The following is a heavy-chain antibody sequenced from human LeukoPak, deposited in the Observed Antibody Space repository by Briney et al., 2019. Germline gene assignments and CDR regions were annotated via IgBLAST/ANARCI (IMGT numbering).Heavy chain of an antibody. CDR3: ARRTFGGVIKY. CDR1: GGSTSSHSFY. J-gene: IGHJ4*02. V-gene: IGHV4-39*01. CDR2: IYYSGNT. Sequence: SETLSLTCTVSGGSTSSHSFYWGWIRQPPGKGLEWIGSIYYSGNTYYNPSLKSRVTISVDTSKNQFSLRLSSVTAADTAVYYCARRTFGGVIKYWGQGTLVTVSS. D-gene: IGHD3-16*02.